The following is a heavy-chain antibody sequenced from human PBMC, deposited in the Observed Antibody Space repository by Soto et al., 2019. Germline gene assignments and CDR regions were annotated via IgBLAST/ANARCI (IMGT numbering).Heavy chain of an antibody. CDR2: INAGNGNT. V-gene: IGHV1-3*01. Sequence: QVQLVQSGAEVKKPGASVKVSCKASGYTFTSYAMHWVRQAPGQRLEWMGWINAGNGNTKYSQKFQGRATITRDTSASTAYLELSSLRSEDTAVYYCARDFSYYYDSSGHNWFDPWGQGTLVTVSS. D-gene: IGHD3-22*01. J-gene: IGHJ5*02. CDR3: ARDFSYYYDSSGHNWFDP. CDR1: GYTFTSYA.